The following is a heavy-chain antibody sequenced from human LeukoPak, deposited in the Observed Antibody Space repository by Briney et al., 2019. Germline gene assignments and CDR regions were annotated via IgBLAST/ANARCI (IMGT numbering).Heavy chain of an antibody. D-gene: IGHD3-10*01. V-gene: IGHV4-39*01. Sequence: SETLSLTCTVSGGSISSSSYYWGWIRQPPGKGLEWIGSIYYSGSTYYNPSLKSRATISVDTSKNQFSLKLSSVTAADTAVYYCARHLNPGRRLLWFGDYYYYYGMDVWGQGTTVTVSS. CDR3: ARHLNPGRRLLWFGDYYYYYGMDV. CDR1: GGSISSSSYY. CDR2: IYYSGST. J-gene: IGHJ6*02.